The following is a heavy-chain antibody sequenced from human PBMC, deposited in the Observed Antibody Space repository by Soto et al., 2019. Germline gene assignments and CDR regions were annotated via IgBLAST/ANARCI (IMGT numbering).Heavy chain of an antibody. CDR3: GRGPSPRATVGGTPYSYATDV. CDR1: GDDFTAYD. Sequence: GASLKVSCKACGDDFTAYDINWVRRASGQGLEWMGWMNPINGATGSARRFQGRVSMTRNTATATAYLELTSLRSDDSAVYYCGRGPSPRATVGGTPYSYATDVWGQGTTVTLSS. J-gene: IGHJ6*02. V-gene: IGHV1-8*02. CDR2: MNPINGAT. D-gene: IGHD4-4*01.